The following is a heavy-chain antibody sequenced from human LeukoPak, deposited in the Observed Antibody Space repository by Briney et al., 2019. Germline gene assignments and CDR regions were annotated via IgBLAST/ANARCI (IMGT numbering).Heavy chain of an antibody. CDR3: TTAFGYSRD. Sequence: SGTLSLTCAVSGGSISSRWWSWVRQPPGKGLEWIGEISHSGTTNYNPSLKSRVHISVDKSKNQFSLELSSVTAADTAVYYCTTAFGYSRDWGQGTLVTVSS. D-gene: IGHD6-13*01. J-gene: IGHJ4*02. CDR1: GGSISSRW. V-gene: IGHV4-4*02. CDR2: ISHSGTT.